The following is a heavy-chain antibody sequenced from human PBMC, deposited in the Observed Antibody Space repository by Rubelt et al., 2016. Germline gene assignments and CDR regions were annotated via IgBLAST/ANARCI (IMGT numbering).Heavy chain of an antibody. J-gene: IGHJ5*02. CDR3: AKDSHPVSGIGARRDCFDP. D-gene: IGHD6-25*01. Sequence: GGGLVKPGGSLRLSCAASGFTFSSYSMNWVRQAPGKRLEWVSSISSTSSYIYYADYVKGRCTISRDNAKNSLYLQMNCLRAEDTALYYCAKDSHPVSGIGARRDCFDPWGQGTLVTVSS. V-gene: IGHV3-21*04. CDR2: ISSTSSYI. CDR1: GFTFSSYS.